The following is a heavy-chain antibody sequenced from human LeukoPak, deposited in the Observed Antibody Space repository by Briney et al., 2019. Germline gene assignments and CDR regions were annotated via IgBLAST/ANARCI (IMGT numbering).Heavy chain of an antibody. J-gene: IGHJ4*02. CDR3: ARDRDYGDYNTQDLFVY. Sequence: ASVMVSCKASGYTFTNFGISWVRQAPGQGLEWMGWISAYNGNTNYAQRLQGRVTMTTDTSTSTAYMELRSLRSDDTAVYYCARDRDYGDYNTQDLFVYWGQGTLVTVSS. V-gene: IGHV1-18*01. D-gene: IGHD4-17*01. CDR1: GYTFTNFG. CDR2: ISAYNGNT.